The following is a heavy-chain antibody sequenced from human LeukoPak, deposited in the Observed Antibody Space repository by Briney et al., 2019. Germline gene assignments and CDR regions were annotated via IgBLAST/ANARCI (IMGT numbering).Heavy chain of an antibody. CDR2: ISGSGGST. V-gene: IGHV3-23*01. J-gene: IGHJ4*02. CDR1: GFTFSSYA. CDR3: AKDNYYDSSGYYGY. D-gene: IGHD3-22*01. Sequence: QTGGSLRLSCAASGFTFSSYAMSWVRQAPGKGLEWVSAISGSGGSTYYADSVKGRFTISRDNSKYTLYLQMNSLRAEDTAVYYCAKDNYYDSSGYYGYWGQGTLVTVSS.